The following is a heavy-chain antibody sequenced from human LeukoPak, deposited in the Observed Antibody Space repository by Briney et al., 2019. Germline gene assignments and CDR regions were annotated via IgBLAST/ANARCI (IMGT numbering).Heavy chain of an antibody. CDR3: ARGVRIAVAAPHLNY. J-gene: IGHJ4*02. CDR1: GGSFCGYH. V-gene: IGHV4-34*01. CDR2: IDHSGST. Sequence: SETLSLTCAVYGGSFCGYHWNWIRQPPGKGLEWIEEIDHSGSTNYNPSLKSRVTISVDTSKNQFSLNLSSVTAADTAVYFCARGVRIAVAAPHLNYWGQGTLVTVSS. D-gene: IGHD6-19*01.